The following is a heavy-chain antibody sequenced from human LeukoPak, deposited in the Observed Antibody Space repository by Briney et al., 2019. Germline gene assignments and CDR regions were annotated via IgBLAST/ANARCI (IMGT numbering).Heavy chain of an antibody. D-gene: IGHD3-10*01. CDR1: GYTFTGYY. J-gene: IGHJ4*02. V-gene: IGHV1-18*04. CDR2: ISAYNGNT. CDR3: ARWFGDQTHLPLDY. Sequence: ASVKVSCKASGYTFTGYYMQWVRQAPGQGLEWMGWISAYNGNTNYAQKLQGRVTMTTDTSTSTAYMELRSLRSDDTAVYYCARWFGDQTHLPLDYWGQGTLVTVSS.